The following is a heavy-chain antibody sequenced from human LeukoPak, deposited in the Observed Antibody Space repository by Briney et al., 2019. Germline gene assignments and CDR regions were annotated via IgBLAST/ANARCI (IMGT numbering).Heavy chain of an antibody. D-gene: IGHD3-10*01. CDR2: ITSSGRTI. CDR3: ARGGGSGSYYNEYFDY. CDR1: GFTFSSYE. Sequence: GGSLRLSCAASGFTFSSYEMNWVRQAPGKGLEWVSYITSSGRTIYYADSAKGRFTISRDNAKNSLYLQMNSLRAEDTAVYYCARGGGSGSYYNEYFDYWGQGTLVTVSS. V-gene: IGHV3-48*03. J-gene: IGHJ4*02.